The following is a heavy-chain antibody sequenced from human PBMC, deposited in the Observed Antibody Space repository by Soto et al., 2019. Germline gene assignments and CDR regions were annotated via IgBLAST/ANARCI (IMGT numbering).Heavy chain of an antibody. D-gene: IGHD5-18*01. CDR1: GFTFSSYS. V-gene: IGHV3-23*01. CDR3: AKDPFSGYSYGYFDY. J-gene: IGHJ4*02. CDR2: ISGSGGST. Sequence: PGGSLRLSCAASGFTFSSYSMSWVRQAPGKGLEWVSAISGSGGSTYYADSVKGRFTISRDNYKNTLYLQMNSLRAEDTAVYYCAKDPFSGYSYGYFDYWGQGTLVTVSS.